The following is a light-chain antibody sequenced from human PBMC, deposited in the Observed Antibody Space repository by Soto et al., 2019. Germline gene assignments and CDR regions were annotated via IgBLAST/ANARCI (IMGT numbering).Light chain of an antibody. V-gene: IGKV1-17*01. J-gene: IGKJ4*01. CDR3: QQLNVYPST. CDR2: DAS. Sequence: DIQMTQSPCSLPASVGYRVTITCRASQGIRNDLSWYQQKPGKAPNLLIYDASTLHSGVPSRFSGGGYGTDFNLTISSLQAEDCASYYCQQLNVYPSTFGGGTKVDIK. CDR1: QGIRND.